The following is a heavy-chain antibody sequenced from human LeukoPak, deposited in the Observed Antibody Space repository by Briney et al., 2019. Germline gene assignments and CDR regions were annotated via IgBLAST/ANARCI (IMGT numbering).Heavy chain of an antibody. CDR3: ARGGVWYFDL. J-gene: IGHJ2*01. D-gene: IGHD3-16*01. V-gene: IGHV4-59*11. CDR2: IHLSGST. CDR1: GGSISFHY. Sequence: SETLSLTCTVSGGSISFHYWSWIRQPPGKGLEWIGYIHLSGSTYYDPSLRGRVTISGDTSKNQFSLRLNSVTAADTAVYYCARGGVWYFDLWGRGTLVTVSS.